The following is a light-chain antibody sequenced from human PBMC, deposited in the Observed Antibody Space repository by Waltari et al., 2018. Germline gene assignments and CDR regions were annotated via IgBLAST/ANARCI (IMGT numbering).Light chain of an antibody. CDR2: SAS. CDR3: QQSHNWPPLT. J-gene: IGKJ4*01. V-gene: IGKV3-15*01. CDR1: QSVSVN. Sequence: EVVLTQSPATLSLSPGERATLSCRASQSVSVNLAWYQQRPGQAPRLLIYSASTRATGIPARFSGSGSGTEFTLTISSLESEDFAVYYCQQSHNWPPLTFGGGTRWRSN.